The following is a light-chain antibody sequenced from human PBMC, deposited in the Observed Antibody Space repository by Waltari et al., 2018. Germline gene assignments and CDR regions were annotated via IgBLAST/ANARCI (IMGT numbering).Light chain of an antibody. CDR3: QQRYKWPHS. Sequence: EIVLTQSPATLSLYAGERATLSCRARQIVGTNLAWYQKRHGQAPRLLIYDAFDRAAGVPARFSGSSSGVEFTLTISSLEPEDSGVYFCQQRYKWPHSFGGGTKVEI. J-gene: IGKJ4*01. CDR2: DAF. CDR1: QIVGTN. V-gene: IGKV3-11*01.